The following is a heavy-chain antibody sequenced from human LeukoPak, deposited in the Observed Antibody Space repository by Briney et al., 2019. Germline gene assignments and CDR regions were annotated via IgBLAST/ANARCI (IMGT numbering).Heavy chain of an antibody. J-gene: IGHJ5*02. CDR1: GGSFSGYY. CDR2: INHSGST. CDR3: ARLQGHIVVGPLRDWFDP. V-gene: IGHV4-34*01. Sequence: SETLSLTCAVYGGSFSGYYWSWIRQPPGKGLEWIGEINHSGSTNYNPSLKSRVTISVDTSKNQFSLKLSSVTAADTAVYYCARLQGHIVVGPLRDWFDPWGQGTLVTVSS. D-gene: IGHD2-21*01.